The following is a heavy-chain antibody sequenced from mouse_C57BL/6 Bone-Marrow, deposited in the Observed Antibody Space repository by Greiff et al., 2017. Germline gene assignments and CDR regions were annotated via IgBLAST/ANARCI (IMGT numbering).Heavy chain of an antibody. CDR3: ARNGYYYGTYWYFDV. CDR2: IWSGGNT. V-gene: IGHV2-2*01. CDR1: GFSLTSYG. Sequence: VKLVESGPGLVQPSQSLSITCTVSGFSLTSYGVHWVRQSPGTGLEWLGVIWSGGNTDYNAAFISRLSISKDNSKSQVFFKMNSPQADDTAIYYCARNGYYYGTYWYFDVWGTGTTVTVSS. D-gene: IGHD1-1*01. J-gene: IGHJ1*03.